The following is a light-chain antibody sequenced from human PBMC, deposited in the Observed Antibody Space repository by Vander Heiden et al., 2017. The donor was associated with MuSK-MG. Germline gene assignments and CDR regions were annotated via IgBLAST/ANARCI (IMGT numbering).Light chain of an antibody. CDR1: HSIFYSSSNKVY. J-gene: IGKJ4*01. Sequence: IVMTQSPYPLAVSLGDRATINCKSSHSIFYSSSNKVYLAWYRQKPGQGPELLIYWASTRESGVPDRFSGSGSGTDFTFTISSLQPEDVDVYYCQQYDSPPHAFGGGTKVEIK. CDR2: WAS. CDR3: QQYDSPPHA. V-gene: IGKV4-1*01.